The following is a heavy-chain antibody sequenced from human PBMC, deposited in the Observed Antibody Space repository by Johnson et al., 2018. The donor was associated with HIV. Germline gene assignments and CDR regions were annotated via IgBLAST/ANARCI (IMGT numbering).Heavy chain of an antibody. Sequence: QVQLVESGGGVVQPGRSLRLSCAASGFTFSNYGMHWVRQAPGKGLEWVAVISYDGSNEYYAEFVKGRFTISRDNSKNTLYLQMNSLRAEDTAVYYCATHRGRSPHAFDIWCQGTMVTVSS. D-gene: IGHD1-14*01. CDR3: ATHRGRSPHAFDI. CDR2: ISYDGSNE. CDR1: GFTFSNYG. J-gene: IGHJ3*02. V-gene: IGHV3-30*03.